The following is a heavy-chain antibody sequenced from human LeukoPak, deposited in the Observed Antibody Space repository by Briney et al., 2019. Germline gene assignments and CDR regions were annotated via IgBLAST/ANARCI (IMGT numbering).Heavy chain of an antibody. CDR2: ISGSGSST. CDR3: AKTGYSSSWYEDAFDI. Sequence: GGSLRLSCAASGFTFSSYAMSWVRQAPGKGLEWVSSISGSGSSTYYADSVKSRFTISRDNSKGTLNLQMNSVRAEDTAVYYCAKTGYSSSWYEDAFDIWGQGTMVTVSS. CDR1: GFTFSSYA. J-gene: IGHJ3*02. D-gene: IGHD6-13*01. V-gene: IGHV3-23*01.